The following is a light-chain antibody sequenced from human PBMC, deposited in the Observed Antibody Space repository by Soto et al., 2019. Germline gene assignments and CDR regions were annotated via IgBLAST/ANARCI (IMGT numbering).Light chain of an antibody. V-gene: IGKV3-15*01. CDR3: QQYNNWPPIT. CDR2: GAS. J-gene: IGKJ5*01. CDR1: QSVSSN. Sequence: MARSPAXRGVSPGXGXALXVXXSQSVSSNLAWYQQKPGQAPRLLIYGASTRATGIPARFSGSGSGTEFTLTISSLQSEDFAVYYCQQYNNWPPITFGQGTRLEIK.